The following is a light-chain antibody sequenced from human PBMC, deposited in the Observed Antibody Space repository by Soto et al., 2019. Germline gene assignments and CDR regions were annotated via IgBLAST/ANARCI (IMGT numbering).Light chain of an antibody. CDR3: QQHKSFPLT. Sequence: EIVLTQSPGTLSLSPGERATLSCRASQSVSSSYLAWYQQKPGQAPRLLIYGASSRATGIPDRFSGSGSGTDFTLTISSLQPEDFATYYCQQHKSFPLTFGGGTKVEIK. CDR1: QSVSSSY. V-gene: IGKV3-20*01. J-gene: IGKJ4*01. CDR2: GAS.